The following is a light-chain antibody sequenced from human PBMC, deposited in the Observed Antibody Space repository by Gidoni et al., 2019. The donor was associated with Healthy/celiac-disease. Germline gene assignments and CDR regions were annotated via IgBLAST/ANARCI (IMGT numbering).Light chain of an antibody. CDR1: QSVSSIY. J-gene: IGKJ1*01. Sequence: EIVLTQSPGTLSWSPGERATLSCRASQSVSSIYLAWYPQNPGPAPRFLIYGAPGRATGVPDRFSGSGSGTGFTLTIRMLEPEDLAVYYFQQYGSSPGTFGQGTKVESK. CDR2: GAP. CDR3: QQYGSSPGT. V-gene: IGKV3-20*01.